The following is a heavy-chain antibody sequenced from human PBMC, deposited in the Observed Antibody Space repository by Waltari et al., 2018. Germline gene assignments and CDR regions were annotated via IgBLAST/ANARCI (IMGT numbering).Heavy chain of an antibody. Sequence: PGKGLGVVSGIIWNSGSIGYADSVKGRFTISRDNAKNSLYLQMNSLRAEDTALYYCAKDLDYDILTAVDYWGQGTLVTVSS. CDR2: IIWNSGSI. CDR3: AKDLDYDILTAVDY. V-gene: IGHV3-9*01. D-gene: IGHD3-9*01. J-gene: IGHJ4*02.